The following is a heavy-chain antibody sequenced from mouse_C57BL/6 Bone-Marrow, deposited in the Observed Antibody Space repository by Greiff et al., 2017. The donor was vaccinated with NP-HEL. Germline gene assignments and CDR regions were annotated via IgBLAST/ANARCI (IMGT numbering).Heavy chain of an antibody. V-gene: IGHV1-19*01. CDR3: ARWDYYGSRKLYYFDY. J-gene: IGHJ2*01. CDR2: INPYNGGT. CDR1: GYTFTDYY. D-gene: IGHD1-1*01. Sequence: EVQLQQSGPVLVKPGASVKMSCKDSGYTFTDYYMNWVKQSHGKSLEWIGVINPYNGGTSYNQKFKGKATLTVDKSSSTAYMELNSLTSEDSAVYYCARWDYYGSRKLYYFDYWGQGTTLTVSS.